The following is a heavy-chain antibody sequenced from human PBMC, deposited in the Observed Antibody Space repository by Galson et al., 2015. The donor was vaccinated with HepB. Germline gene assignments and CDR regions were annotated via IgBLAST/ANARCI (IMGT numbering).Heavy chain of an antibody. J-gene: IGHJ5*02. Sequence: SVKVSCKVSGYTLTELSMHWVRQAPGKGLEWMGGFDPEDGETIYAQKFQGRVTMTEDTSTDTAYMELSSLRSEDTAVYYCAAEGVLLWFGELLAGVNQTKKNWFDPWGQGTLVTVSS. CDR3: AAEGVLLWFGELLAGVNQTKKNWFDP. CDR1: GYTLTELS. D-gene: IGHD3-10*01. CDR2: FDPEDGET. V-gene: IGHV1-24*01.